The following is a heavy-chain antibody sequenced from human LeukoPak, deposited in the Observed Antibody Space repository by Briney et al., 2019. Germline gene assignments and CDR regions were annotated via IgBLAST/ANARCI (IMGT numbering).Heavy chain of an antibody. J-gene: IGHJ5*02. CDR2: ISSSSSYI. Sequence: GGSLRLSCAASGFTFSSYSMNWVRQAPGKGLEWVSSISSSSSYIYYADSVKGRFTISRDNAKNSLYLQMNSLRAEDTAVYYCARGQGGYSSSYNWFDPWGQGTLVTVSS. D-gene: IGHD6-6*01. CDR1: GFTFSSYS. V-gene: IGHV3-21*01. CDR3: ARGQGGYSSSYNWFDP.